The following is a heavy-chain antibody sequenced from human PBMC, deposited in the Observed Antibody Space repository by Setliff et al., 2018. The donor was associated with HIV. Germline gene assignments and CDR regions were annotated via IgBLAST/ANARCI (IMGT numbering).Heavy chain of an antibody. CDR2: FYYSGST. CDR3: VRLGSHCKNALCPPS. Sequence: SETLSLTCVVSGDSISRSRYYWGWIRQPPGKGLEWIVSFYYSGSTSYNPSLKSRVTIYGDTSKNQVSLRLSSVTDADTAVYYCVRLGSHCKNALCPPSWGQGKLVTVSS. CDR1: GDSISRSRYY. J-gene: IGHJ5*02. D-gene: IGHD2-15*01. V-gene: IGHV4-39*01.